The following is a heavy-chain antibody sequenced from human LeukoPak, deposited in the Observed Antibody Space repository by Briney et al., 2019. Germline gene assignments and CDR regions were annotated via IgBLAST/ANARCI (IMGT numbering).Heavy chain of an antibody. Sequence: GGSLRLSCAASGFTFGSYWMSWVRQAPGKGLEWVANIKQDGSEMYYVDSVKGRFTISRDNAKNSLYLQMNSLRAEDTAVYYCARPFSGSLYYFDYWGQGTLVTVSS. D-gene: IGHD1-26*01. J-gene: IGHJ4*02. CDR1: GFTFGSYW. V-gene: IGHV3-7*01. CDR2: IKQDGSEM. CDR3: ARPFSGSLYYFDY.